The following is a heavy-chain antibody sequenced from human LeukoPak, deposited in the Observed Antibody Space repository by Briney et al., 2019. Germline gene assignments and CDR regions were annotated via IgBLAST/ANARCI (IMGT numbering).Heavy chain of an antibody. CDR2: INHSGST. V-gene: IGHV4-34*01. CDR3: ARGTPLDIVVVPAANYYFDY. Sequence: SETLSLTCAVYGGSFSGYYWSWIRQPPGKGLEWIGEINHSGSTNYNPSLKSRVTISVDTSKNQFSLKLSSVTAADTAVYYCARGTPLDIVVVPAANYYFDYWGQGTLVTVSS. D-gene: IGHD2-2*01. J-gene: IGHJ4*02. CDR1: GGSFSGYY.